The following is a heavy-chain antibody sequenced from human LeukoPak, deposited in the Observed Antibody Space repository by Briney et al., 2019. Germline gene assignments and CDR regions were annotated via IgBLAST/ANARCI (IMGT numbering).Heavy chain of an antibody. V-gene: IGHV4-30-2*01. CDR2: IYHSGST. Sequence: SETLSLTCAVSGGSISSGGYSWSWIRQPPGKGLEWIGYIYHSGSTYYNPSLKSRVTISVDRSKNQFSLKLSSVTAADTAVYYCARVTSSGAPTTPIPRDWYFDLWGRGTLVTVSS. J-gene: IGHJ2*01. CDR1: GGSISSGGYS. D-gene: IGHD3-22*01. CDR3: ARVTSSGAPTTPIPRDWYFDL.